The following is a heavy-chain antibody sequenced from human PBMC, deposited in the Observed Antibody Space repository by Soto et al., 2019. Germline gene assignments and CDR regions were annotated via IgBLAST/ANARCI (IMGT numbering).Heavy chain of an antibody. J-gene: IGHJ1*01. D-gene: IGHD6-19*01. V-gene: IGHV1-18*04. Sequence: GASVKVSCKASGYTFTGYYMHWVRQAPGQGLEWMGWISAYNGNTNYAQKLQGRVTMTKDTSTSTAYMQLRSLRSDDTAVYYWARERAVADAEYFQHWGQGTLVTFSS. CDR1: GYTFTGYY. CDR2: ISAYNGNT. CDR3: ARERAVADAEYFQH.